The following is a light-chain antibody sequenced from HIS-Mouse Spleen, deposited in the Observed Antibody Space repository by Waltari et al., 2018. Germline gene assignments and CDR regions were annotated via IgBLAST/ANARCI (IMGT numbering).Light chain of an antibody. V-gene: IGLV1-40*01. Sequence: QSVLTQPPSVSGAPGQRVTISCTGSSSNIGAGYDVHWYQQLPGTAPKLLIYGNSNRPSVGPDRFSGSKSGTSASLAITGLQAEDEADYYCQSYDSSLSGYVFGTGTKVTVL. J-gene: IGLJ1*01. CDR2: GNS. CDR1: SSNIGAGYD. CDR3: QSYDSSLSGYV.